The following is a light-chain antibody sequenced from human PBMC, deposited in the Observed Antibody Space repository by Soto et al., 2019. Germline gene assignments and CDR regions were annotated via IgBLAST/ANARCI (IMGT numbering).Light chain of an antibody. CDR1: SSDVGGYNY. CDR3: SSYTTSRTPHV. V-gene: IGLV2-14*01. J-gene: IGLJ1*01. Sequence: QSALTQPPSASGSPGQSVAISCTGTSSDVGGYNYVSWYQQHPGKAPKLMIYEVSNRPSGVSNRFSGSKSGNTASLTISGLQAEDEADYFCSSYTTSRTPHVFGTGTKVTVL. CDR2: EVS.